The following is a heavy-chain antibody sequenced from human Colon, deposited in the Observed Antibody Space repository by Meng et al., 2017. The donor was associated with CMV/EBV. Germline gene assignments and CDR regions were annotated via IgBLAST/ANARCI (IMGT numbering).Heavy chain of an antibody. CDR3: ARLNGGNSGDWFDP. D-gene: IGHD4-23*01. Sequence: ASVKVSCKASGFPFTSYSFTWVRQAPGQGLEWLGWISAYNGNTSYAQIVQGRVTMTTDPSTTTAYMELRNLRSDDTAVYYCARLNGGNSGDWFDPWGQGTLVTVSS. CDR2: ISAYNGNT. J-gene: IGHJ5*02. V-gene: IGHV1-18*04. CDR1: GFPFTSYS.